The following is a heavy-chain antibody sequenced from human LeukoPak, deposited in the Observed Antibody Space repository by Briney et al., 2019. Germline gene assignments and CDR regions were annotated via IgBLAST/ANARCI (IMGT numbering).Heavy chain of an antibody. CDR2: IDYSGST. D-gene: IGHD3-10*01. V-gene: IGHV4-31*03. J-gene: IGHJ5*02. CDR1: GGSITSGTYY. CDR3: ASIYGSEPAANWFDP. Sequence: SETLSLTCTVSGGSITSGTYYWSWIRQHPGKGLEWIGYIDYSGSTNYNPSLKSRVTISVDTSKNQFSLKLSSVTAADTAVYYCASIYGSEPAANWFDPWGQGTLVTVSS.